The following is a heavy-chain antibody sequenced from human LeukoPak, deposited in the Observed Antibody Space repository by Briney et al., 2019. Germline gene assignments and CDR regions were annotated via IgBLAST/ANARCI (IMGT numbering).Heavy chain of an antibody. J-gene: IGHJ4*02. D-gene: IGHD3-3*01. Sequence: SQTLSLTCTVSGGSISSGTDYWTWIRQPAGKGLEWIGRIYTTGSTNYNPSLKSRVTMSTDTSKNQFSLKLSSVTAADTAVYYCARVTTGGYYTCWGQGTLVTVSS. CDR1: GGSISSGTDY. CDR3: ARVTTGGYYTC. CDR2: IYTTGST. V-gene: IGHV4-61*02.